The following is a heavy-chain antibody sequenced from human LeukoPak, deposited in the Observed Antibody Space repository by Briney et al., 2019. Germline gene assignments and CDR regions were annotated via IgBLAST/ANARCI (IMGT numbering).Heavy chain of an antibody. V-gene: IGHV3-30-3*01. CDR1: GFTFSSYA. CDR3: AKGIRGSGSYKDYFDY. Sequence: PGRSLRLSCAASGFTFSSYAMHWVRQAPGKGLEWVAVISYDGSNKYYADSVKGRFTISRDNSKNTLYLQMNSLRAEDTAVYYCAKGIRGSGSYKDYFDYWGQGTLVTVSS. D-gene: IGHD1-26*01. J-gene: IGHJ4*02. CDR2: ISYDGSNK.